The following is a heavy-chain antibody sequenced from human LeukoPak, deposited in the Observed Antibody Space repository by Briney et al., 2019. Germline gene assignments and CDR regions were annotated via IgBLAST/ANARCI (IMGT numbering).Heavy chain of an antibody. V-gene: IGHV5-51*01. D-gene: IGHD4-11*01. CDR2: IYPGDSDT. CDR1: GYTFAKYW. J-gene: IGHJ4*02. CDR3: ARRFGERLYSNNDAFDS. Sequence: GESLKISCQASGYTFAKYWIGWVRQMPGKGLEWMGIIYPGDSDTSYGQSFQGQVTISVEKSSNTAYLQWSRLKASDTAMYYCARRFGERLYSNNDAFDSWGQGTLVTVSS.